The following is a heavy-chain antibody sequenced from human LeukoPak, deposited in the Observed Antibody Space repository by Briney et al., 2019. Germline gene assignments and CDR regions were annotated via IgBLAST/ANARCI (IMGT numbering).Heavy chain of an antibody. V-gene: IGHV4-4*02. J-gene: IGHJ4*02. CDR2: IYHSGST. CDR3: ARKYSYGYNTLDD. D-gene: IGHD5-18*01. Sequence: SGTLSLTCAVSGGSISSSNWWSWVRQPPGKGLEWIGEIYHSGSTNYNPSLKGRVTISVDKSKNQFSLKLSSVTAADTAVYYCARKYSYGYNTLDDWGQGTLVTVSS. CDR1: GGSISSSNW.